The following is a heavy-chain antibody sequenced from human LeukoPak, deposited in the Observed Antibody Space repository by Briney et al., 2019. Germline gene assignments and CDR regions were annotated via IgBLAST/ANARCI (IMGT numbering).Heavy chain of an antibody. CDR2: ISHSGST. J-gene: IGHJ6*03. D-gene: IGHD6-13*01. CDR1: GGSFSGYY. V-gene: IGHV4-34*01. CDR3: ARVAAAGNYYYYYMDV. Sequence: SETLSLTCAVYGGSFSGYYWSWIRQPPGKGLEWIGEISHSGSTNYNPSLKSRVTISVDTSKNQFSLKLSSVTAADTAVYYCARVAAAGNYYYYYMDVWGKGTTVTVSS.